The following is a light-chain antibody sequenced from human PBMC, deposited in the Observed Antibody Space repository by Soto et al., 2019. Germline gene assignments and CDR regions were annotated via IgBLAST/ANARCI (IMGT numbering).Light chain of an antibody. CDR1: LTITSW. CDR3: QKCHATPLN. V-gene: IGKV1-39*01. J-gene: IGKJ5*01. CDR2: GAK. Sequence: DIQITHSPSSVSASVGDRVIITFLASLTITSWVAWYQQKPGKAPNLLIFGAKTLQSGVPSRFSGSGYGTDFTLTITTLQPEDVGIYYCQKCHATPLNFGQGTRLEIK.